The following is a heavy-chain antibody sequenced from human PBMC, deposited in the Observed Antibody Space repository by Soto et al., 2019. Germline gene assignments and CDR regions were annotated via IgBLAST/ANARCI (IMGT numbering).Heavy chain of an antibody. J-gene: IGHJ6*02. V-gene: IGHV3-30-3*01. D-gene: IGHD3-22*01. CDR1: GFTFSSYA. CDR3: ARGGITMIAPSRAPAYGMDV. Sequence: GGSLRLSCAASGFTFSSYAMHWVRQAPGKGLEWVAVISYDGSNKYYADSVKGRFTISRDNSKNTLYLQMNSLRAEDTAVYYCARGGITMIAPSRAPAYGMDVWGQETTVTVSS. CDR2: ISYDGSNK.